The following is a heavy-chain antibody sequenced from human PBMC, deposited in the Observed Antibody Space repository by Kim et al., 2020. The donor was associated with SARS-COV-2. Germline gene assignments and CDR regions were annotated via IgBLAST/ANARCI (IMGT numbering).Heavy chain of an antibody. Sequence: GGSLRLSCAASGFTFGSYAMSWVRQAPGKGLEWVSLIGAGGATAFYADSVKSRVTISRDNSKNTLYLQMDSLRAEDTGIDYCESSYFYGSGTHNYF. CDR1: GFTFGSYA. CDR3: ESSYFYGSGTHNYF. J-gene: IGHJ4*01. D-gene: IGHD3-10*01. CDR2: IGAGGATA. V-gene: IGHV3-23*01.